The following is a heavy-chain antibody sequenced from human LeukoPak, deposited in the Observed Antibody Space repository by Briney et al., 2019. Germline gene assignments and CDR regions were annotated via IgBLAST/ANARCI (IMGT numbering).Heavy chain of an antibody. Sequence: SETLSLTCTVSGGSISSHFWSWIRQPPGKGLEWIGYIYHSGGTNYNPSLKSRVTISVDTSKTQFSLKLSSVTAADTAVYYCARDLYDDNRCFDFWGQGILVTVSS. CDR3: ARDLYDDNRCFDF. D-gene: IGHD1-14*01. J-gene: IGHJ4*02. CDR2: IYHSGGT. V-gene: IGHV4-59*11. CDR1: GGSISSHF.